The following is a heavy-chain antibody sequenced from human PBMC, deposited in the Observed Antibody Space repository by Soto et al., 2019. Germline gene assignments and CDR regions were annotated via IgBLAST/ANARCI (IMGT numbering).Heavy chain of an antibody. CDR1: GFTFISYS. Sequence: PRGSLILSCSASGFTFISYSMHWVRQAPGKGLEWVSGIIGSGGSTFNADSVKGRFTISRDNSKNTLFLQMNSLRAEDTAVYYCAKKGGAEQLWTYGMDVWGQGNTVTVSS. CDR2: IIGSGGST. CDR3: AKKGGAEQLWTYGMDV. V-gene: IGHV3-23*01. D-gene: IGHD6-13*01. J-gene: IGHJ6*02.